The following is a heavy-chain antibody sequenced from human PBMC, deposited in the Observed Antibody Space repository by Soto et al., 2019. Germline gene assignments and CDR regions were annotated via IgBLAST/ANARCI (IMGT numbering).Heavy chain of an antibody. J-gene: IGHJ3*02. Sequence: EVQLVESGGGLVQPGGSLRLSCAASGFTFSSYSMNWVRQAPGKGLEWVSYISSSSTIYYADSVKGRFTISRDNAKNSLYLQMNSLRDEDTAVYYCARSAPLGAFDIWGQGTMVTVSS. CDR3: ARSAPLGAFDI. CDR2: ISSSSTI. V-gene: IGHV3-48*02. CDR1: GFTFSSYS.